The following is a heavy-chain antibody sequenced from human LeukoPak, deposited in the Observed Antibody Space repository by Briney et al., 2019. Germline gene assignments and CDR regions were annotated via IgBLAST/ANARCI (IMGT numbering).Heavy chain of an antibody. Sequence: GGSLRLSCAASGFTLSSYALSWVRQAPGKGLEWVSAIGGDSVSTYYADSLKGRFTISRDNSKNTVYLQMNSLRADDSAIYYCAKDWDSSGWYLGFDYWGQGTLVTVSS. CDR2: IGGDSVST. J-gene: IGHJ4*02. CDR3: AKDWDSSGWYLGFDY. V-gene: IGHV3-23*01. CDR1: GFTLSSYA. D-gene: IGHD6-19*01.